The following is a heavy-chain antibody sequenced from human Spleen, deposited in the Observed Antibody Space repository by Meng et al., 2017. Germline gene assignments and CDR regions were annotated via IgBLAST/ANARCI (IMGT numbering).Heavy chain of an antibody. CDR2: IYSGGST. Sequence: GESLKISCAASGFTVSSNYMSWVRQAPGKGLEWVSVIYSGGSTYYADSVKGRFTISRDNAKKSLYLQMNSLRAEDTAVYYCARDQGYDSGGYYLNYYYYYGMDVWGQGTTVTVSS. J-gene: IGHJ6*02. CDR1: GFTVSSNY. D-gene: IGHD3-22*01. CDR3: ARDQGYDSGGYYLNYYYYYGMDV. V-gene: IGHV3-53*01.